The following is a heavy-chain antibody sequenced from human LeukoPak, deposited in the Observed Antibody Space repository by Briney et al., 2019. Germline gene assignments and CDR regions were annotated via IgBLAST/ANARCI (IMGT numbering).Heavy chain of an antibody. D-gene: IGHD2-2*01. CDR2: IRYDGSNK. J-gene: IGHJ6*03. CDR1: GFTFSSYG. CDR3: AKKGYCSSTSCYGRRGDHYMDV. V-gene: IGHV3-30*02. Sequence: GGSLRLSCAASGFTFSSYGMHWVRQAPGKGLEWVAFIRYDGSNKYYADSVKGRFTISRDNSKNTLYLQMNSLRAEDTAVYYCAKKGYCSSTSCYGRRGDHYMDVWGKGTTVTVSS.